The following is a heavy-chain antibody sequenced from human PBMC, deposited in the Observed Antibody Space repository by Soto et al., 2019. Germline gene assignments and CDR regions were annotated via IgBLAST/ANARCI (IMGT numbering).Heavy chain of an antibody. J-gene: IGHJ4*02. Sequence: ASVKGSCKASGYTFTSYYMHWVRQAPGQGLEWMGIINPSGGSTSYAQKFQGRVTMTRDTSTSTVYMELSSLRSEDTAVYYCAREGYCTNGVCYREYYFDYWGQGTLVTVSS. V-gene: IGHV1-46*03. CDR2: INPSGGST. CDR3: AREGYCTNGVCYREYYFDY. D-gene: IGHD2-8*01. CDR1: GYTFTSYY.